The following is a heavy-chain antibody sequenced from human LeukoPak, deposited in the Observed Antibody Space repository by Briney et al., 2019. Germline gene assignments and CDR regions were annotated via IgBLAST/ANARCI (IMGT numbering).Heavy chain of an antibody. V-gene: IGHV1-46*01. D-gene: IGHD6-19*01. Sequence: ASVKVSCKAFGYTFTSYYVHWVRQAPGQGLEWMGIINSSGGTNYAQKFQGRVTMTRDKSTSTVYMELSSLRSEGTAVYYCARGTPGYSSVWGQGTLVTVS. CDR3: ARGTPGYSSV. CDR1: GYTFTSYY. J-gene: IGHJ4*02. CDR2: INSSGGT.